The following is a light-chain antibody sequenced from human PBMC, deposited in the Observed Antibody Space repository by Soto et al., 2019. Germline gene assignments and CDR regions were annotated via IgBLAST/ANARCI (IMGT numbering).Light chain of an antibody. V-gene: IGLV2-11*01. Sequence: QSVLTQPRSVSGSPGQSVTISCTGTSSDVGNYNYASWYQQHPGKAPKLIIYDVSKRPSGVHDRFSGSKSGNTASLTISGLRADDEADYYCCSYAGSFTYVFGTGTKVTVL. CDR2: DVS. J-gene: IGLJ1*01. CDR3: CSYAGSFTYV. CDR1: SSDVGNYNY.